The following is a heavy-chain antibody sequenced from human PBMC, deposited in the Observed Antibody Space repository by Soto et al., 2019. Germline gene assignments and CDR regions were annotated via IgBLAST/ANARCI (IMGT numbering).Heavy chain of an antibody. D-gene: IGHD6-19*01. CDR3: ARHWVAVTYYHYGMDV. J-gene: IGHJ6*02. V-gene: IGHV4-39*01. Sequence: SETLSLACTVSGGSISSSSYYWGWIRQPPGKGQEWIGSIYYSGSTYYNPSLKSRVTISVGTSKNQFSLKLSSVTAADTAVYYCARHWVAVTYYHYGMDVWGQGTTVTVSS. CDR2: IYYSGST. CDR1: GGSISSSSYY.